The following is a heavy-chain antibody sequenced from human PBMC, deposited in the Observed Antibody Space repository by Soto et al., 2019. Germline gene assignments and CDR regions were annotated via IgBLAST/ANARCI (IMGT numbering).Heavy chain of an antibody. CDR2: IFYSGST. Sequence: QVQLQESGPGLVKPSETLSLTCTVSGGSINYAYWNWIRQPPGKGLEWIGYIFYSGSTTYNPSLMSRGTLSLDTATSQSSLKLSSVTAADTPVYYCARAPSRRYITAAPYGVDVWGQGTTVTGSS. CDR1: GGSINYAY. V-gene: IGHV4-59*01. D-gene: IGHD6-13*01. J-gene: IGHJ6*02. CDR3: ARAPSRRYITAAPYGVDV.